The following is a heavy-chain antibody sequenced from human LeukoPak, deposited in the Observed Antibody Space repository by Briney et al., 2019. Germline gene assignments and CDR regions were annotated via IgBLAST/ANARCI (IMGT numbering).Heavy chain of an antibody. CDR2: IIPIFGTA. V-gene: IGHV1-69*01. CDR3: ASGQGDCGGDCYPPYNWFDP. CDR1: GGTFSIYA. Sequence: SVTVSCKASGGTFSIYAISWVRQAPGQGLEWMGGIIPIFGTANYAQKFQGRVTITADESTSTAYMELSSLRSEDTAVYYCASGQGDCGGDCYPPYNWFDPWGQGTLVTVSS. J-gene: IGHJ5*02. D-gene: IGHD2-21*02.